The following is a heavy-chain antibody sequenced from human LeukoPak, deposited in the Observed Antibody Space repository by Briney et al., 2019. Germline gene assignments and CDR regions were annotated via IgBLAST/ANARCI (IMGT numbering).Heavy chain of an antibody. CDR2: IYTSGST. Sequence: SQTLSLTCTVSGGSISSGSYYWSWIRQPAGKGLEWIGRIYTSGSTNYNPSLKSRVTISVDTSKNQFSLKLSSVTAADTAVYYCASQSSSGYPYYYYYGMDVWGQGTTVTVSS. D-gene: IGHD3-22*01. CDR1: GGSISSGSYY. V-gene: IGHV4-61*02. CDR3: ASQSSSGYPYYYYYGMDV. J-gene: IGHJ6*02.